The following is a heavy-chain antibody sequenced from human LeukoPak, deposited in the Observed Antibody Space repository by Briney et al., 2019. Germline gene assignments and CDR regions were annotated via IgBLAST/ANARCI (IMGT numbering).Heavy chain of an antibody. CDR3: AREGGLRQPFDP. V-gene: IGHV1-69*05. Sequence: SVKVSCKASGGTFSSYAISWVRQAPGQGLEWMGRIIPIFGTANYAQKFQGRVTITTDESTSTAYMELSSLRSEDTAVYYCAREGGLRQPFDPWGQGTLVTVSS. CDR1: GGTFSSYA. CDR2: IIPIFGTA. J-gene: IGHJ5*02. D-gene: IGHD6-13*01.